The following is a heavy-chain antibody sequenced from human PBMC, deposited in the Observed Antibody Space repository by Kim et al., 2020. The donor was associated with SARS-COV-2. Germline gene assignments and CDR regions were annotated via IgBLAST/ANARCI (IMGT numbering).Heavy chain of an antibody. J-gene: IGHJ6*02. CDR1: GGTFSSYA. Sequence: SVKVSCKASGGTFSSYAISWVRQAPGQGLEWMGGIIPIFGTANYAQKFQGRVTITAGESTSTAYMELSSLRSEDTAVYYCARAGYSSSSRYYYGMDVWGQGTTVTVSS. CDR2: IIPIFGTA. CDR3: ARAGYSSSSRYYYGMDV. V-gene: IGHV1-69*13. D-gene: IGHD6-13*01.